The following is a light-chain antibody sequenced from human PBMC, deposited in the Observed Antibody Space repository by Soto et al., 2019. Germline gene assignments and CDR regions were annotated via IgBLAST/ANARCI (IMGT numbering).Light chain of an antibody. V-gene: IGLV1-40*01. CDR3: QSYDSSLSGSV. J-gene: IGLJ2*01. CDR1: SSNIGAGYV. Sequence: QSVLTQPPSVSGAPGQRVTISCTGSSSNIGAGYVVHWYQQLPGTAPKLLIYGNSNRPSGVPDRFSGSKSGTSASLAITGLQAEDEADYYCQSYDSSLSGSVFGGGTQLTFL. CDR2: GNS.